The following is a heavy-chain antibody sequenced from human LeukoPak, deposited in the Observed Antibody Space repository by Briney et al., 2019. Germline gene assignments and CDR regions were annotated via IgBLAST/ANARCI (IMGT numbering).Heavy chain of an antibody. V-gene: IGHV3-9*01. CDR1: GFTFDDYA. CDR2: FSWNSGSI. J-gene: IGHJ3*01. CDR3: AKDRGGSSELGDAFDV. D-gene: IGHD1-26*01. Sequence: GGSLRLSCAASGFTFDDYAMHWVRQAPGKGVEWVSGFSWNSGSIGYADSVKGRFTISRDNAKNSLYLQMNSLRVEDTALYYCAKDRGGSSELGDAFDVWGQGTMVRVSS.